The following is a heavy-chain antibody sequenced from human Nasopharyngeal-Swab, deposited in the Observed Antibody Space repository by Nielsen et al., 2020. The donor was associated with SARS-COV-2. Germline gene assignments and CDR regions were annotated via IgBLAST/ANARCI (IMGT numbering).Heavy chain of an antibody. CDR3: ARRGPKGYPLYYGMDV. V-gene: IGHV5-51*01. Sequence: VRQMPGKGLEWMGIIYPGDSDTRYSPSFQGQVTISADKSISTAYLQRSSLKASDTAMYYCARRGPKGYPLYYGMDVWGQGTTVTVSS. J-gene: IGHJ6*02. D-gene: IGHD3-16*02. CDR2: IYPGDSDT.